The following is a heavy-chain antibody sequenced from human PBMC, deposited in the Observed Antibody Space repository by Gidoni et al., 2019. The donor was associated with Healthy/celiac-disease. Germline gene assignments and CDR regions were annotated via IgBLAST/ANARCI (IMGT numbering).Heavy chain of an antibody. CDR2: ISGSGGST. CDR1: GFTFSSYA. V-gene: IGHV3-23*01. Sequence: EVQLLESGGGWVQPGGSLRLSCAASGFTFSSYAMSWVSQSPGKGLVLVSAISGSGGSTYYEDSVKGRFTISRDNPKNTVYLQMKSLRAEDTAVYYCANARDFWSGYYYYFDYWGQGTLVTVSS. J-gene: IGHJ4*02. D-gene: IGHD3-3*01. CDR3: ANARDFWSGYYYYFDY.